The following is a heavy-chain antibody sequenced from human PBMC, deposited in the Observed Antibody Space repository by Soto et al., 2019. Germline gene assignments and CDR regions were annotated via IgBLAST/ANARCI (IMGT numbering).Heavy chain of an antibody. J-gene: IGHJ3*02. CDR2: IYYSGST. V-gene: IGHV4-39*01. CDR3: ARHRDIVVVVAATVVGAFDI. CDR1: GGSISSSSYY. Sequence: SETLSLTCTVSGGSISSSSYYWGWIRQPPGKGLEWIGSIYYSGSTYYNPSLKSLVTISVDTSKNQFSLKLSSVTAADTAVYYCARHRDIVVVVAATVVGAFDIWGQGTMVTVSS. D-gene: IGHD2-15*01.